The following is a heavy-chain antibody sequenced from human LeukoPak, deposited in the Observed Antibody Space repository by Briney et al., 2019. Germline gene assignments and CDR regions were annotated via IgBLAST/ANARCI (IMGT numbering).Heavy chain of an antibody. CDR3: ARDHNFAFDN. J-gene: IGHJ4*02. V-gene: IGHV3-11*06. CDR1: GFIFGDYS. D-gene: IGHD5-24*01. CDR2: IGIESGNT. Sequence: GGSLRLSCAASGFIFGDYSMSWVRQHRGEGRGWISYIGIESGNTKYADSVKGRFTISADNAKNSLYLQMNGLRVEDTAVYYCARDHNFAFDNWGQGTLVTVSS.